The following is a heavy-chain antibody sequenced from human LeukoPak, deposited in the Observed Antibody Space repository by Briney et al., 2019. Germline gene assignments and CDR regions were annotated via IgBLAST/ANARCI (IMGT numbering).Heavy chain of an antibody. V-gene: IGHV4-59*01. CDR1: GGSISGYY. CDR3: ATTGVDGSGNSPDYYFDL. J-gene: IGHJ2*01. Sequence: SETLSLTCTVSGGSISGYYWSWIRQPPGKGLEWIGYIYYSGSTNYNPSLKSRVTISLDTSKNQFSLKLTSVTAADTAAYYCATTGVDGSGNSPDYYFDLWGRGTLVTVSS. D-gene: IGHD3-10*01. CDR2: IYYSGST.